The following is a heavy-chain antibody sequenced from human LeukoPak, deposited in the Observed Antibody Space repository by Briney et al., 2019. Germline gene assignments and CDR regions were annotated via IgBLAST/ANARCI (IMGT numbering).Heavy chain of an antibody. CDR3: AELGITMIGGV. D-gene: IGHD3-10*02. CDR2: ISSSGSTI. Sequence: GGSLRLSCAASGFTFSSYSMNWVRQAPGKGLEWVSYISSSGSTIYYADSVKGRFTISRDNAKNSLYLQMNSLRAKDTAVYYCAELGITMIGGVWGKGTTVTISS. CDR1: GFTFSSYS. V-gene: IGHV3-48*04. J-gene: IGHJ6*04.